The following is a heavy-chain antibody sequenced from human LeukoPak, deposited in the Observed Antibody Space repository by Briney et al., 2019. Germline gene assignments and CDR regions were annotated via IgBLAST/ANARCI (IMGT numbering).Heavy chain of an antibody. Sequence: PGGSLRLSCAASGFTFSGYAMSWVRQAPGKGLEWVSAISGSGGSTYYADSVKGRFTISRDNSKNTLYLQMNSLRAEDTAVYYCAKGYCSSTSCGMDVWGQGTTVTVSS. CDR3: AKGYCSSTSCGMDV. CDR2: ISGSGGST. J-gene: IGHJ6*02. D-gene: IGHD2-2*01. CDR1: GFTFSGYA. V-gene: IGHV3-23*01.